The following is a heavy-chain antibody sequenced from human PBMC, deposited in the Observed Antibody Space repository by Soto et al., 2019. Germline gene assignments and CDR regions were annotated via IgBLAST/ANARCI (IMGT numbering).Heavy chain of an antibody. CDR2: IYVTGAV. D-gene: IGHD2-21*01. Sequence: CPVSGAALNSGNYYWSWIRQVPGKGLEWIGHIYVTGAVDYNPSLRDRITISQDTSERQFSLNLRLVTAADTAVYYCARLRIATNNYKWFDAWGQGTLVTVSS. CDR1: GAALNSGNYY. J-gene: IGHJ5*02. V-gene: IGHV4-31*03. CDR3: ARLRIATNNYKWFDA.